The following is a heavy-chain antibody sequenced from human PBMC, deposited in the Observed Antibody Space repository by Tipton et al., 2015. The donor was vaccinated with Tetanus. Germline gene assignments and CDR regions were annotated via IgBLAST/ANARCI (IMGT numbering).Heavy chain of an antibody. D-gene: IGHD5-24*01. CDR1: GYSFASYW. CDR3: ARQRRDGYNLSYF. V-gene: IGHV5-51*01. J-gene: IGHJ4*02. Sequence: QLVQTGAEVKKPGESLKISCKGSGYSFASYWIGWVRQKPGKRLEWMGISYPSDSNTRYSPSFQGQVIMSADKSISPAYLQWSSLKSSDTAMYFCARQRRDGYNLSYFWGQGTLVTVSA. CDR2: SYPSDSNT.